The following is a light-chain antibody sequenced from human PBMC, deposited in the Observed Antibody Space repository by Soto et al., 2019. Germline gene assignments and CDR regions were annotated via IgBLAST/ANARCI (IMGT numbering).Light chain of an antibody. J-gene: IGKJ4*01. CDR2: GAS. CDR1: QSVSSN. Sequence: EIVMTQSPATLSVSPGERATLSCRASQSVSSNLAWYQQKPGQAPRLLIYGASTMATGIPDRFSGSGSGTEFPLTISSLQSEDFAVYYCQQYNNWPLTFGGGTKVEIK. CDR3: QQYNNWPLT. V-gene: IGKV3-15*01.